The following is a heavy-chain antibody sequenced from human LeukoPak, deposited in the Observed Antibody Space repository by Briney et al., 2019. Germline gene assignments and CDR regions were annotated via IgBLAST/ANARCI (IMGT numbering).Heavy chain of an antibody. D-gene: IGHD1-20*01. V-gene: IGHV3-23*01. J-gene: IGHJ4*02. CDR1: GFTFSSYG. Sequence: GGTLRLSCAASGFTFSSYGMSWVRQAPGKGLEWVSAISGSGGSTYYADSVKGRFTISRDNSKNTLYLQMNSLRAEDTAVYYCAREITKYYFDYWGQGTLVTVSS. CDR3: AREITKYYFDY. CDR2: ISGSGGST.